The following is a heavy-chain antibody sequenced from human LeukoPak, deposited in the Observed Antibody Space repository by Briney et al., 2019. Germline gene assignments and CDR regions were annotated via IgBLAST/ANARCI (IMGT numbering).Heavy chain of an antibody. CDR2: IYSSGTT. Sequence: SETLSLTCTVCGGTISDYFWNWIRQPPGKGLEWIGHIYSSGTTNYNPSLMSRVTISLDTSKNQFSLKLTSVTAADTAVYYCARTDYGDYWFDPSGQGTLVTVSS. D-gene: IGHD4-17*01. V-gene: IGHV4-59*01. CDR3: ARTDYGDYWFDP. J-gene: IGHJ5*02. CDR1: GGTISDYF.